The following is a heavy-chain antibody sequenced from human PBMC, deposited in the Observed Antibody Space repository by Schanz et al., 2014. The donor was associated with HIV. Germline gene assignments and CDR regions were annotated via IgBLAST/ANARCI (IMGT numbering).Heavy chain of an antibody. CDR2: ISAYNGKT. D-gene: IGHD3-10*01. CDR3: ARDQNVISMVRGVMGGVDY. V-gene: IGHV1-18*01. Sequence: QVQLVQSGAEVKKPGASVKVSCKASGYTFTSYGISWVRQAPGQGLEWMGWISAYNGKTNYAQKFQGRVTMTRDTSISTAYMELRRLRSDDTAVYYCARDQNVISMVRGVMGGVDYWGQGTLVTVSS. CDR1: GYTFTSYG. J-gene: IGHJ4*02.